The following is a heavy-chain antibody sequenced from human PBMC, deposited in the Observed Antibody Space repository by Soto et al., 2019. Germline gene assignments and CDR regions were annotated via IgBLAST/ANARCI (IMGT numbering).Heavy chain of an antibody. V-gene: IGHV1-2*02. CDR2: INLKGGGT. Sequence: ASVKVSCKASGYSFTDYYMHWVRQAPGQGLEWMGWINLKGGGTKNAQKFQGRVTMTRDTFISTAYMELSRLRSDDTAVYYCASYDSSGYCLSWGQGSLVTVSS. J-gene: IGHJ1*01. CDR3: ASYDSSGYCLS. D-gene: IGHD3-22*01. CDR1: GYSFTDYY.